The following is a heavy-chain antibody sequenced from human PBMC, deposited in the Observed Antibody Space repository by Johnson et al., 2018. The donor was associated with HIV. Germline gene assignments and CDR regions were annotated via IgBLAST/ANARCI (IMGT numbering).Heavy chain of an antibody. V-gene: IGHV3-13*01. D-gene: IGHD1-26*01. CDR1: GFTFSSYD. CDR3: ARGELLPGTRNPAHDAFDI. Sequence: VQLVESGGGLVQPGGSLRLSCAASGFTFSSYDMHWVRQATGKGLEWVSAIGTAGDTYYPGSVKGRFTISRENAKNSWYLQMNSLRAGDTAVYYCARGELLPGTRNPAHDAFDIWGQGTMVTVSS. CDR2: IGTAGDT. J-gene: IGHJ3*02.